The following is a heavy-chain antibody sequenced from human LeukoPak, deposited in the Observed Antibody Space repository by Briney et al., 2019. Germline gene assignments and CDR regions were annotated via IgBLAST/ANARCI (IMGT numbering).Heavy chain of an antibody. Sequence: ASVKFSCKASGYTFTSYGISWVRQAPGQGLEWMGWISAYNGNTNYAQKLQGRVTMTTDTSTSTAYMELRSLRSDDTAVYYCARDLKDYDFWSGPRRYMDVWGKGTTVTVSS. CDR3: ARDLKDYDFWSGPRRYMDV. J-gene: IGHJ6*03. D-gene: IGHD3-3*01. V-gene: IGHV1-18*01. CDR1: GYTFTSYG. CDR2: ISAYNGNT.